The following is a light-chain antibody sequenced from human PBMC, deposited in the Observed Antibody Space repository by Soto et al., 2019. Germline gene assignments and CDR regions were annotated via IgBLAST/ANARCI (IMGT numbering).Light chain of an antibody. CDR3: QHYNNWPTIT. CDR2: GES. V-gene: IGKV3-15*01. CDR1: QCFXSH. Sequence: IVLTQSPATLSVSPGERATLSCRASQCFXSHFAWYKLKPGQAPRLLSXGESTRATVIPARFSGSGSGTEFTLNIISMKSVDFESSYCQHYNNWPTITVGQGTRLEI. J-gene: IGKJ5*01.